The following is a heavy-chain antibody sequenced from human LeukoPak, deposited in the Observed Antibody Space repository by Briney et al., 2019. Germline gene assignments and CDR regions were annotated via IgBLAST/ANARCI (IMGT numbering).Heavy chain of an antibody. Sequence: GASVMVSCKASGYTFTSYDINWVRQATGQGLEWMGWMNPNSGNTGYAQKFQGRVTMTRNTSISTAYMELSSLRSEDTAVYYCARLGRTIAARRGFFDYWGQGTLVTVSS. D-gene: IGHD6-6*01. CDR1: GYTFTSYD. J-gene: IGHJ4*02. CDR2: MNPNSGNT. V-gene: IGHV1-8*01. CDR3: ARLGRTIAARRGFFDY.